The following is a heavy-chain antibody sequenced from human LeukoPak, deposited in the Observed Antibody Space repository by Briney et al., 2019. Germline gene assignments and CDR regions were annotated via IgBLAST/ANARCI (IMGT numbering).Heavy chain of an antibody. CDR1: GFTFSSYG. Sequence: GGSLRLSCAASGFTFSSYGMHWVRQAPGKGLEWVAVISYDGSNKYYADSVKGRFTISRDNSKNTLYLQMNSLRAEDTAVYYCAKDRGGSYYEGKDYWGQGTLVTVSS. D-gene: IGHD1-26*01. J-gene: IGHJ4*02. V-gene: IGHV3-30*18. CDR3: AKDRGGSYYEGKDY. CDR2: ISYDGSNK.